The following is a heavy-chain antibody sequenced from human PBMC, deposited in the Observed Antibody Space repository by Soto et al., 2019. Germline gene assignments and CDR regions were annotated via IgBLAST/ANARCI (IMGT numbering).Heavy chain of an antibody. Sequence: ASVKVSCKASGYTFTSYGISWVRQAPGQGLEWMGWISAYNGNTNYAQKLQGRVTMTTDTSTSTAYMELRSLRSDDTAVYYCARDGFSYDSSGYHFDYWGQGTLVNAPQ. CDR3: ARDGFSYDSSGYHFDY. CDR1: GYTFTSYG. V-gene: IGHV1-18*04. CDR2: ISAYNGNT. D-gene: IGHD3-22*01. J-gene: IGHJ4*02.